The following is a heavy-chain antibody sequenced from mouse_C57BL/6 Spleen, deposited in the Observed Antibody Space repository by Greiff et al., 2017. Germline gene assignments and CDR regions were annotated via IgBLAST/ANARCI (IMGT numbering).Heavy chain of an antibody. CDR2: ISSGSSTI. V-gene: IGHV5-17*01. CDR3: ARRPYYDYDWFAY. J-gene: IGHJ3*01. D-gene: IGHD2-4*01. Sequence: EVQLQESGGGLVKPGGSLKLSCAASGFTFSDYGMHWVRQAPEKGLEWVAYISSGSSTIYYADTVKGRFTISRDNAKNTLFLQMTSLRSEDTAMYYCARRPYYDYDWFAYWGQGTLVTVSA. CDR1: GFTFSDYG.